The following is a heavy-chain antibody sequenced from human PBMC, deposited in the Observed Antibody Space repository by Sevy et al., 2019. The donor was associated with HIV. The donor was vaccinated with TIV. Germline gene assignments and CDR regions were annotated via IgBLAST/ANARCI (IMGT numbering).Heavy chain of an antibody. V-gene: IGHV3-11*01. CDR1: GFTFSDYY. J-gene: IGHJ3*02. Sequence: GGSLRLSCAASGFTFSDYYMSWIRQAPGKGLEWVSYISSRGSTIYYADSVKGQFTISRDNAKNSLYLQMNSLRAEDTAVYYCARDLADIVVVVAATRNDAFDIWGQGTMVTVSS. CDR2: ISSRGSTI. CDR3: ARDLADIVVVVAATRNDAFDI. D-gene: IGHD2-15*01.